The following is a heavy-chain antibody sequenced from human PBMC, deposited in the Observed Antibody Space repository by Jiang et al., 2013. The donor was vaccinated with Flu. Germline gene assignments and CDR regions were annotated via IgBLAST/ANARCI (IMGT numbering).Heavy chain of an antibody. D-gene: IGHD3-22*01. J-gene: IGHJ4*02. V-gene: IGHV2-5*02. Sequence: GVGVGWIRQPPGKALEWLALIYWDDDERYSPSLKSRLTITRDTSKNQVVLTMTNMDPVDTATYFCVHSVNTPSADSSGYYSSFDYWGQGILVTVSS. CDR3: VHSVNTPSADSSGYYSSFDY. CDR1: GVG. CDR2: IYWDDDE.